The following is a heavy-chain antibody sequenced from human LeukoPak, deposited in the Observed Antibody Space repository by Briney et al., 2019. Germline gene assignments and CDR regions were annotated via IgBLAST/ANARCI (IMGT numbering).Heavy chain of an antibody. D-gene: IGHD3-16*02. V-gene: IGHV4-4*07. CDR1: GGSITSYF. CDR2: IYTSGST. Sequence: SETLSLTCTVSGGSITSYFWSWIRQPAGKGLEWIGRIYTSGSTNYNPSLKSRVTMSVDTSENQFSLKLSSVTAADTAVYYCARGAAASYHYFDYWDQGTLVSVSS. CDR3: ARGAAASYHYFDY. J-gene: IGHJ4*02.